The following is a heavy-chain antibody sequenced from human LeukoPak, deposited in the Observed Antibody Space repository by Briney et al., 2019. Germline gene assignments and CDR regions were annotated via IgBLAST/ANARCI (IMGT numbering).Heavy chain of an antibody. Sequence: SESLSLTCTVSGYSISSGYYWGWIRQPPGKGLEWIGSIYHSGSTYYNPSLKSRVTISVDTSKNQFSLKLSSVTAADTAVYYCARDRKGATGYWGQGTLVTVSS. D-gene: IGHD1-26*01. CDR3: ARDRKGATGY. CDR1: GYSISSGYY. V-gene: IGHV4-38-2*02. J-gene: IGHJ4*02. CDR2: IYHSGST.